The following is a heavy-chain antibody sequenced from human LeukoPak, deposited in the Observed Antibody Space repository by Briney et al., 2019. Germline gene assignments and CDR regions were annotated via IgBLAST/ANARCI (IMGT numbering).Heavy chain of an antibody. D-gene: IGHD3-16*02. CDR1: GYTFTGYY. CDR2: INPNSGGT. CDR3: ATGREYYDYVWGSYRYYFDY. Sequence: ASVKVSCKASGYTFTGYYMHWVRQAPGQGLEWMGWINPNSGGTNYAQKFQGRVTMTRDTSISTAYMELSRLRSDDTAVYYCATGREYYDYVWGSYRYYFDYWGQGTLVTVSS. V-gene: IGHV1-2*02. J-gene: IGHJ4*02.